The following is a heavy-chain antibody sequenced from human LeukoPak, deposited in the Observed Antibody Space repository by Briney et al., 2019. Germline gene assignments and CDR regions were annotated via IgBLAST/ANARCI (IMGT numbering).Heavy chain of an antibody. D-gene: IGHD6-13*01. Sequence: SETLSLTCTVSGGSISSYYWSWIRQPPGKGLEWIGYIYTSGSTNYNPSLKSRVTISVDTSKNQFSLKLSSVTAADTAVYYCARCISKYSSSSLTTRYYYYMDVWGKGTTVTVSS. J-gene: IGHJ6*03. CDR1: GGSISSYY. CDR2: IYTSGST. V-gene: IGHV4-4*09. CDR3: ARCISKYSSSSLTTRYYYYMDV.